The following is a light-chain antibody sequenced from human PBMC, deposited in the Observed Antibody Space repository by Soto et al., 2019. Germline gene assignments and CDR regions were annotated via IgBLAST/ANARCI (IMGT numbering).Light chain of an antibody. CDR2: SET. J-gene: IGKJ4*01. Sequence: EIVLTQSPGTLSLSPGERATLSCRASQTINKNYVAWYQQKPGQAPRPLMYSETSRATGIQDRFSGSGSGTDFTRTISRLEPEDFAVYYCQYYGRSPLTFGGGTKVVLK. V-gene: IGKV3-20*01. CDR1: QTINKNY. CDR3: QYYGRSPLT.